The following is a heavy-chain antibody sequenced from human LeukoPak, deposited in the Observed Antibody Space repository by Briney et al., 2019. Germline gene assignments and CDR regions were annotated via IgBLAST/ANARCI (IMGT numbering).Heavy chain of an antibody. D-gene: IGHD1-26*01. CDR3: ARYITVGATYQHFDY. Sequence: ASVKVSCKASGYTFTSYAMHWVRQAPGQRLEWMGWINAGNGNTKYSQKFQGRVTITRDTSASTAYMELSSLRSDDTAVYYCARYITVGATYQHFDYWGQGALVTVSS. CDR1: GYTFTSYA. J-gene: IGHJ4*02. CDR2: INAGNGNT. V-gene: IGHV1-3*01.